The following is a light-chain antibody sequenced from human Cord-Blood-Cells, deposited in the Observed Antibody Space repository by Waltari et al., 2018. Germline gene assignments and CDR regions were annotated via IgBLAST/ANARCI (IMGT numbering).Light chain of an antibody. J-gene: IGLJ1*01. CDR2: DVS. CDR3: SSYTSSSTLYV. Sequence: HSALSQPASVSVSPGRSITISCTGTSSDVGGYNYVPLYYQHPCKAPKLMIYDVSNRPSGVSNRFSGSKSGNTASLTISGLQAEADADYDCSSYTSSSTLYVFGTGTKVTVL. CDR1: SSDVGGYNY. V-gene: IGLV2-14*01.